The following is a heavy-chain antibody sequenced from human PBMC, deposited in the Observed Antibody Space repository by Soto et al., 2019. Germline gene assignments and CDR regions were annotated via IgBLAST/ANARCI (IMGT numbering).Heavy chain of an antibody. D-gene: IGHD3-3*01. CDR3: AREGFRFLEWLSPSWFDP. J-gene: IGHJ5*02. CDR1: GFTFSSYW. V-gene: IGHV3-7*01. Sequence: EVQLVESGGGLVQPGGSLRLSCAASGFTFSSYWMSWVRQAPGKGLEWVANIKQDGSEKYYVDSVKGRFTISRDNAKNSLYLQMNSLRAEDTAVYYCAREGFRFLEWLSPSWFDPWGQGTLVTVSS. CDR2: IKQDGSEK.